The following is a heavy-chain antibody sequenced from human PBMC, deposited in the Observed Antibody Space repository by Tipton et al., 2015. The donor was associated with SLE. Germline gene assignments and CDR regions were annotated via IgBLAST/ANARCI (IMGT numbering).Heavy chain of an antibody. CDR2: VSYAGST. CDR1: GDSISPNF. CDR3: ARAREYEMPLPLCMGV. J-gene: IGHJ6*02. D-gene: IGHD2/OR15-2a*01. Sequence: TLSLTCTVSGDSISPNFWSWIRQPPGKGLEWIGYVSYAGSTNYNPSLESRVTMSVDTSKNQFSLKLYSVTAADTAVYYCARAREYEMPLPLCMGVWGQGATVTVSS. V-gene: IGHV4-59*01.